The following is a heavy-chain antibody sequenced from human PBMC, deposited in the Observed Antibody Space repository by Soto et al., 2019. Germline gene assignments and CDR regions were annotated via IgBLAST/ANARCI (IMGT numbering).Heavy chain of an antibody. CDR1: GFTFSDHA. CDR3: AIDLWWYTH. Sequence: EVQLLESGGGLVQPGGSLRLSCTASGFTFSDHAMTWVRQAPGKGLEWLSGISGGGGGAYYADSVKGRFTVSRANSNNTLFLQMDSLRVEDTAVYYCAIDLWWYTHWGQGPLVTVSS. D-gene: IGHD2-15*01. J-gene: IGHJ4*02. V-gene: IGHV3-23*01. CDR2: ISGGGGGA.